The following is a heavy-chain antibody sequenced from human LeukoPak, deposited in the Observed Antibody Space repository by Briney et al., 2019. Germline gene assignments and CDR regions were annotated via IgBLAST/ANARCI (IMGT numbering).Heavy chain of an antibody. D-gene: IGHD4-11*01. CDR2: ITGRSTYI. CDR1: GFTFSSYT. V-gene: IGHV3-21*01. J-gene: IGHJ5*02. CDR3: ARDLTVTSTCWFDR. Sequence: TGGSLRLSCAVSGFTFSSYTMNWVRQAPGKGLEWVSSITGRSTYIYYADSVKSRFTISRDNAKNSLYLQMNSLRAEDTAVYYCARDLTVTSTCWFDRWGQGTLVTVSS.